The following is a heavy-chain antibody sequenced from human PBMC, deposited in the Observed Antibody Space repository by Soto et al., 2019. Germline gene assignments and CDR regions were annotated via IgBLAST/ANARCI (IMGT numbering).Heavy chain of an antibody. CDR1: GFTFRSYV. D-gene: IGHD3-16*01. V-gene: IGHV3-33*05. CDR2: TSYDGSNN. Sequence: QVQLVESGGGVVQPGTSLRLSCVGSGFTFRSYVIHWVRQAPGKGLEWVALTSYDGSNNFYGDSVKGRFTISRDNSRNTVERQMDSLRREDTALYYCARWGTTGGLDVWGQGTLVSVSS. J-gene: IGHJ4*02. CDR3: ARWGTTGGLDV.